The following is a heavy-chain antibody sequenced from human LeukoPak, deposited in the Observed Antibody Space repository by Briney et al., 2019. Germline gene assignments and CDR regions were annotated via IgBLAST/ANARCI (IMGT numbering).Heavy chain of an antibody. CDR3: ARAGYCSGGSCPRMDV. D-gene: IGHD2-15*01. CDR1: GYSFTSYW. J-gene: IGHJ6*02. V-gene: IGHV5-51*01. Sequence: GESLEISCKGSGYSFTSYWIGWVRQMPGKGLEWMGIIYPGDSDTRYSPSFQGQVTISADKSISTAYLQWSSLKASDTAMYYCARAGYCSGGSCPRMDVWGQGTTVTVSS. CDR2: IYPGDSDT.